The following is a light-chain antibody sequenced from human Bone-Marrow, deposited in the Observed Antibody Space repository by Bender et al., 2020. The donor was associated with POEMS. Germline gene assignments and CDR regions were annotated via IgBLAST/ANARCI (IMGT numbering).Light chain of an antibody. CDR2: EVT. CDR1: SSDVGNYNL. J-gene: IGLJ2*01. CDR3: CSYAGSSSFVV. Sequence: QSVLTQPASVSGSPGQSITISCTGTSSDVGNYNLVSWYQQHPGKAPKVLISEVTKRPSGVSDRFSGSKSGNAASLTISGLQAEDEADYYCCSYAGSSSFVVFGGGTKLTVL. V-gene: IGLV2-23*02.